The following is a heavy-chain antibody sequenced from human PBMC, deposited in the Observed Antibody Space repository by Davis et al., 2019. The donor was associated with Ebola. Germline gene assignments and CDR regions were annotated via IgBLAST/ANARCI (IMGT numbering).Heavy chain of an antibody. CDR3: ARSVVVITYYYYGMEV. Sequence: SETLSLTCTVSGGSISSSSYYWGWIRQPPGKGLEWIGSIYYSGSTYYNPSLKSRVTISVDTSKNQFSLKLSSVTAADTAVYYCARSVVVITYYYYGMEVWGQGTTVTVSS. D-gene: IGHD3-22*01. V-gene: IGHV4-39*01. CDR2: IYYSGST. J-gene: IGHJ6*02. CDR1: GGSISSSSYY.